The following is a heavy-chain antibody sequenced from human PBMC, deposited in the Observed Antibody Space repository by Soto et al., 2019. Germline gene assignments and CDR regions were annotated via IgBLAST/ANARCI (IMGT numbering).Heavy chain of an antibody. CDR2: INPSDSST. Sequence: QVHLVQSGAEVKKPGASVKLSCKASGYTFTSNYLYWVRQAPGQGLEWMGMINPSDSSTTYARKFQGRVTMSRDKATSTIDMEVTRLRSEDTAVYYCARGNSNWLWYFDLWGRGTLVTVSS. CDR3: ARGNSNWLWYFDL. J-gene: IGHJ2*01. D-gene: IGHD6-13*01. CDR1: GYTFTSNY. V-gene: IGHV1-46*03.